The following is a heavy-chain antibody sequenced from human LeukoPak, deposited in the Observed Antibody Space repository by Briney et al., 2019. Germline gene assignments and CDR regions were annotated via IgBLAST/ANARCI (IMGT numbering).Heavy chain of an antibody. J-gene: IGHJ4*02. CDR3: AKDCDFWSGYPYYFDY. Sequence: GGSLRLSCAASGFTFSSYAMSWIRQAPGKGLEWVSAISGSGGSTYYADSVKGRFTISRDNSKNTLYLQMNSLRTEDTAVYYCAKDCDFWSGYPYYFDYWGQGTLVTVSS. CDR2: ISGSGGST. CDR1: GFTFSSYA. V-gene: IGHV3-23*01. D-gene: IGHD3-3*01.